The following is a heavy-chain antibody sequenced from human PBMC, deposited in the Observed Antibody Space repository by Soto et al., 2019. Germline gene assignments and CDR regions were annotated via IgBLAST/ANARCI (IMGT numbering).Heavy chain of an antibody. CDR1: CGSFVGYF. V-gene: IGHV4-34*01. D-gene: IGHD4-17*01. J-gene: IGHJ6*03. Sequence: LQPLSPTSGVYCGSFVGYFWSWISQPPGKGLEWIGEINHSGSTNYHPSLKSRVTISVDTSKNQFSLKLSSVTAADTAVYYFSISETVSFSYYYYYMGVWGKGLSVTV. CDR3: SISETVSFSYYYYYMGV. CDR2: INHSGST.